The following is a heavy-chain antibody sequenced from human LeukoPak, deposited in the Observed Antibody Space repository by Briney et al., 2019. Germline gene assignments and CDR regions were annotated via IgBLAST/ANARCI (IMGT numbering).Heavy chain of an antibody. Sequence: SETLSLACTVSGGSSSSGGYSWSWIRQHPGKGLEWIGYIYYSGSTYYNPSLKSRVTISVDTSKNQFSLKLSSVTAADTAVYYCARGENNYYDSSGYPFDYWGQGTLVTVSS. CDR3: ARGENNYYDSSGYPFDY. D-gene: IGHD3-22*01. J-gene: IGHJ4*02. CDR2: IYYSGST. CDR1: GGSSSSGGYS. V-gene: IGHV4-31*03.